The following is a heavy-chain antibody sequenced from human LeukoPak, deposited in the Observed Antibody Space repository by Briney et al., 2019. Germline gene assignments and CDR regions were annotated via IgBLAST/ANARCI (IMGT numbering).Heavy chain of an antibody. CDR1: GFTFSSYA. CDR2: ISYDGSNK. CDR3: ARRAGAYSHPYDY. V-gene: IGHV3-30*14. J-gene: IGHJ4*02. Sequence: PGGSLRLSCAASGFTFSSYAMHWVRQAPGKGLEWVAVISYDGSNKYYADSVKGRFTISRDNSKNTLYLQMNSLRAEDTAVYYCARRAGAYSHPYDYWGQGTPVTVSS. D-gene: IGHD4/OR15-4a*01.